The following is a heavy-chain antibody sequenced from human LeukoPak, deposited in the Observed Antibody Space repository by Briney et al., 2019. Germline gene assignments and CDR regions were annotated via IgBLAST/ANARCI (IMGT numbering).Heavy chain of an antibody. Sequence: SETLSLTCAVYGGSFSGYYWSWIRQPPGKGLEWIGEINHSGSTNYNPSLKSRVTISVDTSKNQFSLKLSSVTAADTAVYYCARGSPLYDSRGGVDYWGQGTLVTVSS. J-gene: IGHJ4*02. CDR3: ARGSPLYDSRGGVDY. D-gene: IGHD3-22*01. V-gene: IGHV4-34*09. CDR1: GGSFSGYY. CDR2: INHSGST.